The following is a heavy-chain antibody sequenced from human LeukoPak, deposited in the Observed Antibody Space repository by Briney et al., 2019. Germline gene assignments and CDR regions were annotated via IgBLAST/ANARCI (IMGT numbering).Heavy chain of an antibody. D-gene: IGHD3-22*01. CDR3: AKDRPNYYDSSGHYYRRDGDY. CDR2: VSGSGGYT. Sequence: GSLRLSCAASGFTFSSYAMHWVRQAPGKGLEWVSSVSGSGGYTYYAGSVKGRFTISRDNSKNTLYLQMNSLRAEDTAIYYCAKDRPNYYDSSGHYYRRDGDYWGQGTLVTVSS. J-gene: IGHJ4*02. CDR1: GFTFSSYA. V-gene: IGHV3-23*01.